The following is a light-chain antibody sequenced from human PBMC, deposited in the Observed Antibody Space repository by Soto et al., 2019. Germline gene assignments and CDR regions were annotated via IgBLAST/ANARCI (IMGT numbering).Light chain of an antibody. J-gene: IGKJ3*01. CDR2: DTS. CDR1: QNISKY. V-gene: IGKV1-33*01. CDR3: QQYYNLYT. Sequence: DIRMTQSPSSLSASVGDRVTITCQATQNISKYLNWYQQKPGQAPNLLIYDTSNLETGVPSRFSGGGSGTEFTFTIGSLQPEDIATYYCQQYYNLYTFGPGTKVDL.